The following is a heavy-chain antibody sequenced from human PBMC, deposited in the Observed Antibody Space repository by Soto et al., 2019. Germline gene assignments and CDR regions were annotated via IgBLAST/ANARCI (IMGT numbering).Heavy chain of an antibody. V-gene: IGHV3-30*18. Sequence: RRISSAASGFTFSNYGIHWVRQATGKGLEWVAVISYNGGDKYYADSVKGRFTISRDNSKNTLYLQMNSLRAEDTAVYYCAKLGDYYFHTTGYVDPFDIWGRRTMLTVSS. CDR3: AKLGDYYFHTTGYVDPFDI. J-gene: IGHJ3*02. D-gene: IGHD3-22*01. CDR1: GFTFSNYG. CDR2: ISYNGGDK.